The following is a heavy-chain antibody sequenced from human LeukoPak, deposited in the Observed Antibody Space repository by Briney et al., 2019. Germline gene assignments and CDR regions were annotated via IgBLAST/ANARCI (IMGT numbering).Heavy chain of an antibody. CDR1: GYTFTGYY. D-gene: IGHD6-13*01. J-gene: IGHJ6*02. CDR2: INPNSGGT. V-gene: IGHV1-2*02. Sequence: ASVKVSCKASGYTFTGYYMRWVRQAPGQGLEWMGWINPNSGGTNYAQKFQGRVTMTRDTSISTAYMELSRLRSDDTAVYYCARVSYSSSWYVPYYYYYGMDVWGQGTTVTVSS. CDR3: ARVSYSSSWYVPYYYYYGMDV.